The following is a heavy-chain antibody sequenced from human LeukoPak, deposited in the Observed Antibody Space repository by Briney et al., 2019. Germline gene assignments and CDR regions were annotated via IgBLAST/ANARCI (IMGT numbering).Heavy chain of an antibody. D-gene: IGHD3/OR15-3a*01. CDR2: ISGSGGNT. CDR1: GTTFSSYP. Sequence: GSLRLSCATSGTTFSSYPMSWVRQAPGKGVEWGSGISGSGGNTYYADSVKGRITISRDKSKNTVDLQMNSLRAEDTAVYFCALGLLGFWGQGTLVTVSS. CDR3: ALGLLGF. J-gene: IGHJ4*02. V-gene: IGHV3-23*01.